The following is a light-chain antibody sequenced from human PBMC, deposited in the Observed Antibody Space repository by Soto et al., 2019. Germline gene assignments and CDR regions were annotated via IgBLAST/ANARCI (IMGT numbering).Light chain of an antibody. Sequence: EIVLTQSPATLSLSRGERAILSCRASQSVSTFLAWFQQKPGQPPRPLSYNASNRTTGIPARFSGSGSGTDFTLTISSLEPEDFAVYYCQQRGDWPPSTFGQGTRLEI. CDR2: NAS. J-gene: IGKJ5*01. CDR3: QQRGDWPPST. CDR1: QSVSTF. V-gene: IGKV3-11*01.